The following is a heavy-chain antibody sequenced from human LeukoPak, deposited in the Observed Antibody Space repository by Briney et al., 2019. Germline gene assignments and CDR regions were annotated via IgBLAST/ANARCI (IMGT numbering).Heavy chain of an antibody. CDR1: GYSFSSYW. J-gene: IGHJ3*02. V-gene: IGHV5-51*01. D-gene: IGHD6-19*01. CDR2: IYPGDSDT. CDR3: ALIAVAGNAFDI. Sequence: GESLKISCKGSGYSFSSYWIGWVRQMPGKGLEWMGVIYPGDSDTRYSPSFQSQVTISADKSISTAYLQWSSLKASDTTMYYCALIAVAGNAFDIWGQGTMVTVSS.